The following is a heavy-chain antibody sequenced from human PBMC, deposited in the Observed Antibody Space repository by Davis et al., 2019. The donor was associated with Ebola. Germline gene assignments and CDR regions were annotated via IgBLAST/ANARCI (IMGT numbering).Heavy chain of an antibody. J-gene: IGHJ4*02. CDR1: GFTFNSYS. CDR2: IKQDGSEK. D-gene: IGHD2-15*01. Sequence: GESLKISCAASGFTFNSYSMTWVRQAPGKGLEWVANIKQDGSEKYYADSVKGRFTISRDNAKNSLYLQLNTLRDEDTAVYFCVSAGWDHWGQGTLVTVSS. CDR3: VSAGWDH. V-gene: IGHV3-7*01.